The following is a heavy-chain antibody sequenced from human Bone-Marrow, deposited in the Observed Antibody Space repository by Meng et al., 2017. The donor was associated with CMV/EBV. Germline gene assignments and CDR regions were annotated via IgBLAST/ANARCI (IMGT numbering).Heavy chain of an antibody. D-gene: IGHD1-14*01. CDR2: INHSGST. V-gene: IGHV4-34*01. Sequence: LTCACYGGSFSGYYWSWIRQPPGKGLEWIGEINHSGSTNYNPSLKSRVTISVDTSKNQFSLKVSSMTAADTAVYYCARNHGKSDFDYWGQGTLVTVSS. J-gene: IGHJ4*02. CDR1: GGSFSGYY. CDR3: ARNHGKSDFDY.